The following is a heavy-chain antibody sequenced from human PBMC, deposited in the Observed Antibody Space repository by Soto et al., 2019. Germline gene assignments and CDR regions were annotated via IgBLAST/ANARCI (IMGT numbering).Heavy chain of an antibody. D-gene: IGHD3-3*01. Sequence: GGSLRLSCAASGFTFTNYAMSWVRQAPGKGPEWVSAISGSGGSTYYAGSVKGRFTISRDNSKNTVYLQMNSLRAEDTAVYYCEKVIQKDESTVVRFLDGLLSPFDDWGQGTL. CDR2: ISGSGGST. CDR3: EKVIQKDESTVVRFLDGLLSPFDD. CDR1: GFTFTNYA. J-gene: IGHJ4*02. V-gene: IGHV3-23*01.